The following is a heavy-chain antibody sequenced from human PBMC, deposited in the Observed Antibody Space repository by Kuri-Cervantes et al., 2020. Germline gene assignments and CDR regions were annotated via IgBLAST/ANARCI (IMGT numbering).Heavy chain of an antibody. Sequence: SETLSLTCAVSGGSISSSNWWNWVRQPPGKGLEWIGEIYHSGSTNYNPSLKSRVTISVDTSKNQFSLKLSSVTAADTAVYYCARAVGSGSYIRLDYWGQGTLVTVSS. CDR1: GGSISSSNW. CDR2: IYHSGST. J-gene: IGHJ4*02. CDR3: ARAVGSGSYIRLDY. V-gene: IGHV4-4*02. D-gene: IGHD3-10*01.